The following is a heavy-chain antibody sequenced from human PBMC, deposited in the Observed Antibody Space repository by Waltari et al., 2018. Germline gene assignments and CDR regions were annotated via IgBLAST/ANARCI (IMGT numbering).Heavy chain of an antibody. CDR1: GDAFTDYY. CDR3: ATVPGIAAAGDP. J-gene: IGHJ5*02. D-gene: IGHD6-13*01. CDR2: VDPEDGET. V-gene: IGHV1-69-2*01. Sequence: EVPLVESGAEVSKPGATVKIAGTVSGDAFTDYYMRVWQQAPGKGLEWMGLVDPEDGETCYAEKFQGRVTITADTSTDTAYMELSRLRSEDTAVYSCATVPGIAAAGDPWGQGTLVTVSS.